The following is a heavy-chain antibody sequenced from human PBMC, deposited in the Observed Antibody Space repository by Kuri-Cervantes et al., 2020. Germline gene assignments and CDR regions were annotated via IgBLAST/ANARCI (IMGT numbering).Heavy chain of an antibody. D-gene: IGHD6-13*01. CDR2: IYWDDDK. J-gene: IGHJ6*03. Sequence: SGPTLVKPTQTLTLTCTFSGFSLSTSGVGVGWIRQPPGKALEWLALIYWDDDKRYSPSLKSRLTISKDTSRSQVVLTMTNMDPVDTATYYCARIRPHSSSWCGEDYYYYYYMDVWGKGTTVTVSS. V-gene: IGHV2-5*02. CDR3: ARIRPHSSSWCGEDYYYYYYMDV. CDR1: GFSLSTSGVG.